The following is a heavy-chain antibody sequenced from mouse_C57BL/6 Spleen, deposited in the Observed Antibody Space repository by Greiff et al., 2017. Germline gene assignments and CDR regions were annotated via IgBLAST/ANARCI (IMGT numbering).Heavy chain of an antibody. CDR3: ARSYYSNHEGIYYAMDY. J-gene: IGHJ4*01. V-gene: IGHV2-6*03. CDR2: IWSDGST. CDR1: GFSLTSYG. Sequence: QVQLKESGPGLVAPSQSLSITCTVSGFSLTSYGVHWVRQPPGKGLEWLVVIWSDGSTTYNSALKSRLSISKDNSKSQVFLKMNSLQTDDTAMYYCARSYYSNHEGIYYAMDYWGQGTSVTVSS. D-gene: IGHD2-5*01.